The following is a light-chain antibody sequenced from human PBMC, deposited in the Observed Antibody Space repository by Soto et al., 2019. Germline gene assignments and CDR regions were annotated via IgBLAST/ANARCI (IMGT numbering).Light chain of an antibody. CDR1: QSLLHIPGETF. Sequence: DVVMTQTPLSLSVAPGQQASISCKSSQSLLHIPGETFLFWYLQKPGQSQQLLIYEVSTRVSGVTDRFSGSGSGTHFTLEISRVETDDVGIYYCMQSTQLPPTFGQGTRLGIE. CDR2: EVS. J-gene: IGKJ5*01. CDR3: MQSTQLPPT. V-gene: IGKV2D-29*02.